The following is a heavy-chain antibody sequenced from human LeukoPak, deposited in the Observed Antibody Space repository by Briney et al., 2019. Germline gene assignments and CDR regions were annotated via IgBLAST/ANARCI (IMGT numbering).Heavy chain of an antibody. CDR3: ARASNWYWYFDL. Sequence: SETLSLTCTVSGGSISSYYWSWIRQPPGKGLEWIGCMFYTGSSNSNPSLKSRVTISVDTPKNQFSLKLSSVTAADTAVYYCARASNWYWYFDLWGRGTLVTVSS. CDR2: MFYTGSS. V-gene: IGHV4-59*01. D-gene: IGHD1-1*01. CDR1: GGSISSYY. J-gene: IGHJ2*01.